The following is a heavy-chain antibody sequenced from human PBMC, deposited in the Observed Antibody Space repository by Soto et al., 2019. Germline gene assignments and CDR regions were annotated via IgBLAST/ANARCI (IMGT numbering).Heavy chain of an antibody. J-gene: IGHJ4*02. CDR3: VRAQPPRRGSIYGGNIDF. CDR2: INNDESST. D-gene: IGHD5-18*01. Sequence: PGGSLRLSCAASGFTFSTYWMHWVRQAPGKGLVWVSRINNDESSTTYADSVKGRFTISRDTAKNTLYLQMNSLRAEDTAVYYFVRAQPPRRGSIYGGNIDFWGQGTLVTVSS. CDR1: GFTFSTYW. V-gene: IGHV3-74*01.